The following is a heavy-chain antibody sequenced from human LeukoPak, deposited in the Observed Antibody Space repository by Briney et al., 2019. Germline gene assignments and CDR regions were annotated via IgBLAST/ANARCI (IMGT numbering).Heavy chain of an antibody. J-gene: IGHJ4*02. Sequence: GGSLRLSCAASGFTFSSYSMNWVRQAPGKGLEWVSSISSSSSYVYYADSVKGRFTISRDNAKNSLYLQMNSLRAEDTAVYYCARGRYCSSTSCPFDYWGQGTLVTVSS. CDR3: ARGRYCSSTSCPFDY. CDR1: GFTFSSYS. V-gene: IGHV3-21*01. CDR2: ISSSSSYV. D-gene: IGHD2-2*01.